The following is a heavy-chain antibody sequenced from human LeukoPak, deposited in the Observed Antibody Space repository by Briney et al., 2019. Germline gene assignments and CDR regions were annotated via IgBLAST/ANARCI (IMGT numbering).Heavy chain of an antibody. D-gene: IGHD6-13*01. CDR3: ARDMTGIAAAGTFNY. J-gene: IGHJ4*02. CDR2: IWYDGSNK. CDR1: GFTFSSYG. Sequence: PGRSLRLSCAASGFTFSSYGMHWVRQAPGKGLEWVAVIWYDGSNKYYADSVKGRFTISRDNSKNTLYLQMNSLRAEDTAVYYCARDMTGIAAAGTFNYWGQGTLVTVSS. V-gene: IGHV3-33*01.